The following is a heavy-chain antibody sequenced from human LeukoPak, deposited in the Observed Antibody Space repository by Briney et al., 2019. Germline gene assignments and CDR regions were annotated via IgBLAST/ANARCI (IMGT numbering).Heavy chain of an antibody. J-gene: IGHJ4*02. V-gene: IGHV3-48*03. CDR1: GFTFSSYE. CDR3: AAGAHYYDSSGYAY. CDR2: ISSSGSTI. Sequence: GGSLRLSCAAPGFTFSSYEMNWVRQAPGKGLEWVSYISSSGSTIYYADSVKGRFTISRDNAKNSLYLQMNSLRAEDTAVYYCAAGAHYYDSSGYAYWGQGTLVTVSS. D-gene: IGHD3-22*01.